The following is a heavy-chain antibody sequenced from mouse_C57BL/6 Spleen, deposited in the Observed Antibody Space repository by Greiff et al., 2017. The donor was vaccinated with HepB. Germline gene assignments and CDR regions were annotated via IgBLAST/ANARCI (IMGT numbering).Heavy chain of an antibody. D-gene: IGHD1-1*01. V-gene: IGHV1-52*01. Sequence: QVQLQQPGAELVRPGSSVKLSCKASGYTFTSYWMHWVKQRPIQGLEWIGNIDPSDSETHYNQKFKDKAKLTVDKSSSTAYMQLSSLTSEDSAVYYCARRSPYYYGSSFDYWGQGTTLTVSS. CDR1: GYTFTSYW. J-gene: IGHJ2*01. CDR3: ARRSPYYYGSSFDY. CDR2: IDPSDSET.